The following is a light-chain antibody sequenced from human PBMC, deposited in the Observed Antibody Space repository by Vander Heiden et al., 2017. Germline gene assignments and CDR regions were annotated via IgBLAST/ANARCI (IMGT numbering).Light chain of an antibody. Sequence: QSVLTQPPSASGTPGPRVTISCSGTSSNIGSNYVYWYHQLPGTAPNLLIYSNNQRPSGVPDRFSGSKSGTSASLAISGLRSEDEADYYCAASDDSLSGPVFGGGTKLTVL. V-gene: IGLV1-47*02. CDR2: SNN. J-gene: IGLJ2*01. CDR1: SSNIGSNY. CDR3: AASDDSLSGPV.